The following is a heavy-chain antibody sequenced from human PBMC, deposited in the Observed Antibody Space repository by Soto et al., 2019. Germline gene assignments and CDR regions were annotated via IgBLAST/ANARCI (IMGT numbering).Heavy chain of an antibody. CDR1: GYTFTGYA. J-gene: IGHJ4*02. CDR3: ARDLGGWPDY. CDR2: INAGNGNT. Sequence: GAPVKVSCKASGYTFTGYAMHWVRQAPGQRLEWMGWINAGNGNTKYSQKFQGRVTITRDTSASTAYMELSSLRSEDTAVYYCARDLGGWPDYWGQGTLVTSPQ. D-gene: IGHD2-15*01. V-gene: IGHV1-3*01.